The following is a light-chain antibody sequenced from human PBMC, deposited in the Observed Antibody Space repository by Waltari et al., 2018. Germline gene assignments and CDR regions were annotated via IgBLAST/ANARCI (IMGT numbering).Light chain of an antibody. J-gene: IGLJ1*01. CDR2: DVS. Sequence: QSALTQPRSVSASPGPSVTISCTGTSNDIGGYVYVSWYQQYPGRAPRLLIFDVSQRPSGVPDRFSGSKSGTKASLTISGLQVEDEADYYCCSYAGGNTYVFGRGTTVTVL. CDR3: CSYAGGNTYV. CDR1: SNDIGGYVY. V-gene: IGLV2-11*01.